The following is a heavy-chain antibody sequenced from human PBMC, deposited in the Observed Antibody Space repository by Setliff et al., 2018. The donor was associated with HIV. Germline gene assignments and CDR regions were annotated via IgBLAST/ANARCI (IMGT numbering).Heavy chain of an antibody. CDR2: ISSSSSYT. D-gene: IGHD4-17*01. Sequence: GGSLRLSCAASGFTFSDYYMSWIRQAPGKGLEWGSYISSSSSYTNYADSVKGRFTIARDNAKNSLYFQMSRLSAEDTAVYYCARDGDYGGGFDYWGEGSLVTVSS. J-gene: IGHJ4*02. CDR3: ARDGDYGGGFDY. CDR1: GFTFSDYY. V-gene: IGHV3-11*05.